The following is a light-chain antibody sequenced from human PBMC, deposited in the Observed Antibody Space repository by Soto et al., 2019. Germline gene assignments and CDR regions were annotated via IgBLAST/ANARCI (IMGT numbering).Light chain of an antibody. J-gene: IGKJ5*01. Sequence: EIVLTQSPGTLSLSPGERATLSCRASQSVSSYLAWFQQKPGQAPRLLIYDASKRATGIPARFSGRGSGTDFTLTISSLEPEDFAVYYCQQRSNWPITFGQGTRLEI. CDR3: QQRSNWPIT. V-gene: IGKV3-11*01. CDR2: DAS. CDR1: QSVSSY.